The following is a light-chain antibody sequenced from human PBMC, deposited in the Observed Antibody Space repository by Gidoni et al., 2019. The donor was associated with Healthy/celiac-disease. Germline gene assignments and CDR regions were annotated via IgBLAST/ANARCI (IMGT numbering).Light chain of an antibody. V-gene: IGKV1-5*03. CDR3: QQYNSYPWT. Sequence: DIQMTQSPSTLSASVGDRVTITCRDSQSISSWLAWYQQKPGKAPKLLIYKASSLESGVPSRFSGSGSGTEFTLTISSLQPDDVATYYCQQYNSYPWTFGQGTKVEIK. CDR2: KAS. CDR1: QSISSW. J-gene: IGKJ1*01.